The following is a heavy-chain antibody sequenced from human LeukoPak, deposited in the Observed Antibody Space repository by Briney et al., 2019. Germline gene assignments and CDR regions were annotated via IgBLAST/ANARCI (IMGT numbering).Heavy chain of an antibody. CDR2: INTDGSST. Sequence: GGSLRLSCAASGFTFSSYWMHWVRQAPGKGLVWVSRINTDGSSTSYADSVKGRFTISRDNAKNTLYLQMNSLRAEDTAVYYCARNRGGYYYMDVWGKGTTVTVSS. D-gene: IGHD3-10*01. J-gene: IGHJ6*03. CDR1: GFTFSSYW. V-gene: IGHV3-74*01. CDR3: ARNRGGYYYMDV.